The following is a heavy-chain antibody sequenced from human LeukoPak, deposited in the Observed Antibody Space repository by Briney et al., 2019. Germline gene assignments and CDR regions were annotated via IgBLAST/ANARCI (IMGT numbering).Heavy chain of an antibody. CDR3: AKQGYCGSISCDWPAFDV. V-gene: IGHV3-30*18. Sequence: PGRSLRLSCAASGFPFSSYGIYWVRQAPGKGLEWVAFISYDARNTYYGDSVKGRFVISRDNSKNTLYLQMDSLRVEDTAVYYCAKQGYCGSISCDWPAFDVWGQGTIVTVSS. J-gene: IGHJ3*01. CDR1: GFPFSSYG. CDR2: ISYDARNT. D-gene: IGHD2-21*01.